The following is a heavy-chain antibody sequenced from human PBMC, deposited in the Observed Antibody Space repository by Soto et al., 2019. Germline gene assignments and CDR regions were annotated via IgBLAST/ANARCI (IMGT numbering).Heavy chain of an antibody. V-gene: IGHV4-34*12. CDR2: IIHSEST. D-gene: IGHD1-26*01. J-gene: IGHJ6*02. CDR3: ARQRPTDGRWEFANYYGMDV. Sequence: SETLSLTCAVYGGSLSAYYWSWVRQPPGKGLEWIGEIIHSESTKYNPSLKSRVTISVDTSKNQFSLKLSSVTAADTAVYYCARQRPTDGRWEFANYYGMDVWGQGTPVTVSS. CDR1: GGSLSAYY.